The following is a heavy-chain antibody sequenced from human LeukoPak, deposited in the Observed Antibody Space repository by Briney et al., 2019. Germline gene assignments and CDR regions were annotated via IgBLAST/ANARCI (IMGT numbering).Heavy chain of an antibody. CDR2: ISGSGGST. J-gene: IGHJ6*02. Sequence: GGSLRLSCAASGFTVSSNYMSWVRQAPGKGLEWVSAISGSGGSTYYADSVKGRFTISRDNSKNTLYLQMNSLRAEDTAVYYCAKDELVRGVNGMDVWGQGTTVTVSS. CDR3: AKDELVRGVNGMDV. CDR1: GFTVSSNY. V-gene: IGHV3-23*01. D-gene: IGHD3-10*01.